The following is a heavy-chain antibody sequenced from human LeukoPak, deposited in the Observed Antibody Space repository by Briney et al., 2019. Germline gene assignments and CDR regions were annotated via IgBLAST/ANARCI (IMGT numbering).Heavy chain of an antibody. CDR1: GFTFSSYA. D-gene: IGHD3-10*01. CDR2: ISGSGGST. J-gene: IGHJ4*02. V-gene: IGHV3-23*01. Sequence: GGSLRLSCAASGFTFSSYAMSWVRQAPGKGLEWVSAISGSGGSTYYADSVKGRFTISRDNSKNTLYLQMNSLRAEDTAVYYCAKGGLTGYYYGSGSYYLFDYWGQGTLVAVSS. CDR3: AKGGLTGYYYGSGSYYLFDY.